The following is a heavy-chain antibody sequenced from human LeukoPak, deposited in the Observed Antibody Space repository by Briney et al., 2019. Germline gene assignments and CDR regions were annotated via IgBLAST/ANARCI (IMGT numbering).Heavy chain of an antibody. CDR2: ISDSGTST. V-gene: IGHV3-23*01. CDR1: GFSFSSYA. D-gene: IGHD6-6*01. Sequence: GGSLRLSCAASGFSFSSYAMTWVRQAPGKGLEWVSAISDSGTSTYYADSVKGRFSISRDNSKNTLYLQMNSLRADDTAVYYYAKEVYSSSSGFRFDHWGQGTLVTVSS. J-gene: IGHJ4*02. CDR3: AKEVYSSSSGFRFDH.